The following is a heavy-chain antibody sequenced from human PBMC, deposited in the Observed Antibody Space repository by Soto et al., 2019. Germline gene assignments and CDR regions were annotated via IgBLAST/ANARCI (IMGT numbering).Heavy chain of an antibody. J-gene: IGHJ5*02. CDR1: GDSISSSY. CDR2: MYYSGST. V-gene: IGHV4-59*08. Sequence: SETLSLTCTVSGDSISSSYWSWIRQPPGKGLEWIGYMYYSGSTSYNPSLNSRVTLSVDTSKNQFLLKLSFVTAADTAVYYCARHRALNWFDPWGQGTLVTVSS. CDR3: ARHRALNWFDP.